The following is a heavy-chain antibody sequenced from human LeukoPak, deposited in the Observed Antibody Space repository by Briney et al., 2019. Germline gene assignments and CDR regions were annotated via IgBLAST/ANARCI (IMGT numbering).Heavy chain of an antibody. J-gene: IGHJ4*02. Sequence: SETLSLTCTVSGGSISSHYWSWIRQPPGKGLEWVAYLFDSVNTKDNPSLQSRLTLSADTSKNQFSLRLSSVTAADTAVYYCATIKRGSIFGYFDFWGQGIKVTVSS. CDR3: ATIKRGSIFGYFDF. CDR2: LFDSVNT. V-gene: IGHV4-59*11. CDR1: GGSISSHY. D-gene: IGHD5-18*01.